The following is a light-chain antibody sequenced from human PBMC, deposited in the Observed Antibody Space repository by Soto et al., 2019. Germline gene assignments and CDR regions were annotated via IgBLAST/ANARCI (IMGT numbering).Light chain of an antibody. V-gene: IGLV1-40*01. CDR2: GNS. CDR1: SSNIGAGYD. CDR3: QSYDSSLSGVV. J-gene: IGLJ2*01. Sequence: QSALTQPPSVSGAPXQRVTXXCTGSSSNIGAGYDVHWYQQLPGTAPKLLIYGNSNRPSGVPDRFSGSKSGTSASLAITGLQAEDEADYYCQSYDSSLSGVVFGGGTQLTVL.